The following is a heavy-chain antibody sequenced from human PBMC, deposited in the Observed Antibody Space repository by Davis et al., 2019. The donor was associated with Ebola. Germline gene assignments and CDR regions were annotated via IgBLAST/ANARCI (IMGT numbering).Heavy chain of an antibody. V-gene: IGHV4-39*01. J-gene: IGHJ4*02. CDR2: IYYCGSA. CDR3: ARHEMDTANFDY. D-gene: IGHD5-18*01. CDR1: GGSISSSTTYS. Sequence: PSETLSLTCTVSGGSISSSTTYSRGCIRQSPGKGVQWIARIYYCGSAYYNPSLKSRVTISVDTSRNQSSLRLSSVTAADTAVHYCARHEMDTANFDYWGQGTLVTVSS.